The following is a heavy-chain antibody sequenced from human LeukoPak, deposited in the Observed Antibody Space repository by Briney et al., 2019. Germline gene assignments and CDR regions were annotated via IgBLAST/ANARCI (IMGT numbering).Heavy chain of an antibody. CDR2: IYYSGST. CDR1: GGSISSYY. D-gene: IGHD4-17*01. CDR3: ARDAPIPAVTNDAFHI. V-gene: IGHV4-59*01. J-gene: IGHJ3*02. Sequence: SETLSLTCTVSGGSISSYYWSWIRQPPGKGLEWIGYIYYSGSTNYNPSLKSRVTISVDTSKNQFSLKLSSVTAADTAVYYCARDAPIPAVTNDAFHIWGQGTMVTVSS.